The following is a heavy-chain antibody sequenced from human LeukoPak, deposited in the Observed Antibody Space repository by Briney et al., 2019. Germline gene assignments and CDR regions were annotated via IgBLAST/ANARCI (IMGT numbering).Heavy chain of an antibody. V-gene: IGHV1-69*13. CDR1: EGTFSSYA. CDR3: ARDRNPSDIVVVPAAIDAGWFDP. J-gene: IGHJ5*02. Sequence: SVKVSCKASEGTFSSYAISWVRQAPGQGLEWMGGIIPIFGTANYAQKFQGRVTITADESTSTAYMELSSLRSEDTAVFYCARDRNPSDIVVVPAAIDAGWFDPCGQGTLVTVSS. D-gene: IGHD2-2*02. CDR2: IIPIFGTA.